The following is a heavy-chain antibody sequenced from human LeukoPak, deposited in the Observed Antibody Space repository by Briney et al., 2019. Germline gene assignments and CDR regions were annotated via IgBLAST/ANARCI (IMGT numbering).Heavy chain of an antibody. V-gene: IGHV3-30*18. CDR2: ISSDGGAK. CDR3: AKDRDLSDSSTYSVH. D-gene: IGHD3-22*01. CDR1: GFTFSSYG. Sequence: QSGMSLRLSCAAPGFTFSSYGMNWVRQAPGKGLEWVAVISSDGGAKYYADSVKGRFTISRDNSKKTVYLQMNSLGEDDTAVYYCAKDRDLSDSSTYSVHWGQGTLVTVSS. J-gene: IGHJ4*02.